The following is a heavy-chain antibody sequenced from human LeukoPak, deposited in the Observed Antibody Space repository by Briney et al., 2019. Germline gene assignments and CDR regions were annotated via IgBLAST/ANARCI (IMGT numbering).Heavy chain of an antibody. CDR1: KFTFNTYS. J-gene: IGHJ6*02. Sequence: PGGSLRLSCAASKFTFNTYSLHWVRQAPGKGLEWVAVISFDGSNKYYADSVKGRFTISRDNSKNTLFLQMNSLREEDTAVYYCARGYHGSLIWYYYSFGLDVWGQGTAVTVSS. D-gene: IGHD3-10*01. CDR3: ARGYHGSLIWYYYSFGLDV. CDR2: ISFDGSNK. V-gene: IGHV3-30-3*01.